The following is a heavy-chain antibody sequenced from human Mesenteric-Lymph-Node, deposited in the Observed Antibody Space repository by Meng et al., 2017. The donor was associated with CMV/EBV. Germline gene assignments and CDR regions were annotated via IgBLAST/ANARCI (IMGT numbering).Heavy chain of an antibody. D-gene: IGHD3-9*01. CDR1: GGSFSGYY. V-gene: IGHV4-34*01. CDR2: INHSGST. Sequence: SETLSLTCAVYGGSFSGYYWSWIRQPPGKGLEWIGEINHSGSTNYNPSLKSRVTISVDTSKNQFSLKLSSVTAADTAAYYCARGPSKLRYFDWLLWGWGQGTLVTVSS. CDR3: ARGPSKLRYFDWLLWG. J-gene: IGHJ4*02.